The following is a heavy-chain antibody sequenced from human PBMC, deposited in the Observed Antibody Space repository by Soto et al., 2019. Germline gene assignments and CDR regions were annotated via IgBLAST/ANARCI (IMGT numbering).Heavy chain of an antibody. V-gene: IGHV3-23*01. CDR1: GITFIADA. D-gene: IGHD6-13*01. CDR2: SSGSGATT. CDR3: AKSFSSNWYDYFDY. Sequence: EVQLLESGGGLVEPGGSLRLSCAASGITFIADAMSWFRQAPGKVLEWVSASSGSGATTYYADSVKGRFTISRDKSKNTLYLQMNSLRAEDTALYYCAKSFSSNWYDYFDYWGQVSLVTVAS. J-gene: IGHJ4*02.